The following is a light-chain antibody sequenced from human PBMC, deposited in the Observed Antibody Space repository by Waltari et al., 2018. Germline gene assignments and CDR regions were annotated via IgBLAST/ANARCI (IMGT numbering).Light chain of an antibody. V-gene: IGLV8-61*01. Sequence: QTVVTQEPSFSVSPGGAVTLTCGLSSGSVSTSYSPRWYQRTPGQAPRTLIYSTNTRSSGVPDRFSGSILGNKAALTITGAQADDESDYYCVLYMGSGIWVFGGGTKLTVL. J-gene: IGLJ3*02. CDR3: VLYMGSGIWV. CDR2: STN. CDR1: SGSVSTSYS.